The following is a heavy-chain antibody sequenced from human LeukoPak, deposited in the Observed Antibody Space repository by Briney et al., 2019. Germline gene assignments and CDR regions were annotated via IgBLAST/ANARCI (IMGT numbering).Heavy chain of an antibody. CDR1: GFAFSSDW. Sequence: GGSLRLSCAASGFAFSSDWMHWVRQAPGQGLVWVSRINPAGSSTNYADSVKGRFTISRDNAMNTLYLHLNSLRAEDTAVYYCARGVRGSYGTDLWGQGTLVTVSS. J-gene: IGHJ5*02. CDR2: INPAGSST. D-gene: IGHD1-26*01. V-gene: IGHV3-74*01. CDR3: ARGVRGSYGTDL.